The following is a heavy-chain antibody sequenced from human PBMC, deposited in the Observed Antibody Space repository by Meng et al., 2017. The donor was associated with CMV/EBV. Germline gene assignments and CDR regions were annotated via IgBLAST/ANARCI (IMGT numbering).Heavy chain of an antibody. J-gene: IGHJ4*02. CDR1: VSSVSSSA. Sequence: AASVSSVSSSAVGGVREAPGRGVWWFSAISGGGGSTYYAASVKGRFTISRNNSKNTLYLQMNSLRAEDTAVYYCAKDTWIQLWPTHWGQGTLVTVSS. CDR2: ISGGGGST. D-gene: IGHD5-18*01. CDR3: AKDTWIQLWPTH. V-gene: IGHV3-23*01.